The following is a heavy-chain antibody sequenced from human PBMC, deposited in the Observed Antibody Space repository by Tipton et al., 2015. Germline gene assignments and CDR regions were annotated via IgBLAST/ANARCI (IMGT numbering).Heavy chain of an antibody. CDR3: ARTMTTAPDEAFDM. J-gene: IGHJ3*02. V-gene: IGHV5-51*01. Sequence: QLVQSGAEVKKPGESLKISCKGSGYSFTSYWIDWVRQMPGKGLEWMGIIYLGDSDTIYRRSFQGQVTISVDKSVSTAYLHWRSLKASDTAIYYCARTMTTAPDEAFDMWGQGTMVTVSS. CDR1: GYSFTSYW. D-gene: IGHD4-17*01. CDR2: IYLGDSDT.